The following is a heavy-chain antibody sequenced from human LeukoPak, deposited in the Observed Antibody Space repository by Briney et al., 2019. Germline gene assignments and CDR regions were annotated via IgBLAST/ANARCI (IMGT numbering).Heavy chain of an antibody. V-gene: IGHV1-24*01. J-gene: IGHJ4*02. D-gene: IGHD1-20*01. CDR1: GYSLTQLS. CDR2: FDPEDDET. Sequence: VASLKVSCKVSGYSLTQLSIHWVRQAPAKRLEWMGGFDPEDDETIYAQKFQGRVTMTEDTATDTVYMELTSLRSEDTAIYFCATGLSYNWRIFDYWGQGTLVTVSP. CDR3: ATGLSYNWRIFDY.